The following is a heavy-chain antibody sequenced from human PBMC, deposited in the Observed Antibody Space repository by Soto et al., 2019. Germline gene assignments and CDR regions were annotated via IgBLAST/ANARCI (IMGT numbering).Heavy chain of an antibody. D-gene: IGHD5-18*01. J-gene: IGHJ4*02. CDR2: ISSGGGTT. Sequence: EVHLLESGGGFLQPGGSLRLSCAASGFSLSLFAMNWVRQAPGKGLEWVSTISSGGGTTLDADSVKGRFTTSRDTSKNTVSLQMNSLRAVDTAVYYCVRGYSYVWGQGTLVTVSS. CDR3: VRGYSYV. CDR1: GFSLSLFA. V-gene: IGHV3-23*01.